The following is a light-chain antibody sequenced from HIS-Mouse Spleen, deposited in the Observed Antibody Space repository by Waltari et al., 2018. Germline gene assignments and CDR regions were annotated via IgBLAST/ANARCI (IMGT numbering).Light chain of an antibody. Sequence: SYELTQPPSVSVSPGQTARITCSADAFPKKYAFWYQKKSGQAPVLVIYEDSKRPSGIPERFSGSSSGTMATLTISGAQVEDEADYYCYSTDSSGNHRVFGGGTKLTVL. J-gene: IGLJ2*01. CDR3: YSTDSSGNHRV. CDR2: EDS. CDR1: AFPKKY. V-gene: IGLV3-10*01.